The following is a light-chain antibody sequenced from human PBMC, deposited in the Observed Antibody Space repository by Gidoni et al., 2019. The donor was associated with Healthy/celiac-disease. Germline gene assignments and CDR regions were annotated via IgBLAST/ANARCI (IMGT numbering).Light chain of an antibody. Sequence: DIQLTQSPSSLSASVGDRVTITCRARQSISSYLNWYQQKPGKAPKLLIYAASSLQSGVPPRFSGSGSGTDFTLTISSLQPEDFATYYCQQSYSTLRTFGQXTKVEIK. CDR3: QQSYSTLRT. V-gene: IGKV1-39*01. CDR1: QSISSY. J-gene: IGKJ1*01. CDR2: AAS.